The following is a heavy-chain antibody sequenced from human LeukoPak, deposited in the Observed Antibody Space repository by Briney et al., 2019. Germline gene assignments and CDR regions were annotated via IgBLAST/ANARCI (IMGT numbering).Heavy chain of an antibody. CDR3: ARRGRGEIAVAGFWFDP. J-gene: IGHJ5*02. CDR1: GYTFSSYA. D-gene: IGHD6-19*01. V-gene: IGHV7-4-1*02. CDR2: INTNTGNP. Sequence: ASVKVSCKASGYTFSSYAMNWVRQAPGQGLEWMGWINTNTGNPTYAQGFTGRFVFSLDTSVSTAYLQISSLKAEDTAVYYCARRGRGEIAVAGFWFDPWGQGTLVTVSS.